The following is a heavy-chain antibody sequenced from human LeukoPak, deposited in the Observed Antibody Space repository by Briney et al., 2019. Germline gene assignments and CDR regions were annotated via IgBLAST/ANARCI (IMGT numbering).Heavy chain of an antibody. CDR3: AKGLDYYDSSGYDY. Sequence: PGRSLRLSCAASGFTFDDYAMYWVRQAPGKGLEWVSGISWNSGSIGCADSVKGRFTISRDNAKNSLYLQMNSLRAEDTALYYCAKGLDYYDSSGYDYWGQGTLVTVSS. J-gene: IGHJ4*02. CDR1: GFTFDDYA. CDR2: ISWNSGSI. V-gene: IGHV3-9*01. D-gene: IGHD3-22*01.